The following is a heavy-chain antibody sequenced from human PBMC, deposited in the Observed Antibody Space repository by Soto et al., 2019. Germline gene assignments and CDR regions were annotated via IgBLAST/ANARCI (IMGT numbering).Heavy chain of an antibody. J-gene: IGHJ4*02. CDR3: ARDRARRYCSSTSCKIQRQQQLDY. D-gene: IGHD2-2*01. Sequence: ASVKVSCKASGYTFTSYGISWVRQAPGQGLEWMGWISAYNGNTNYAQKLQGRVTMTTDTSTSTAYMELRSLRSDDTAVYYCARDRARRYCSSTSCKIQRQQQLDYWGQGTLVTVSS. CDR2: ISAYNGNT. CDR1: GYTFTSYG. V-gene: IGHV1-18*01.